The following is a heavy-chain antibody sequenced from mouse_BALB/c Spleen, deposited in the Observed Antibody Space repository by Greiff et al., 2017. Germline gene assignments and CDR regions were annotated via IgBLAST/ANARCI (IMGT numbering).Heavy chain of an antibody. Sequence: EVKLVESGGGLVKPGGSLKLSCAASGFTFSSYAMSWVRQTPEKRLEWVATISSGGSYTYYPDSVKGRFTISRDNAKNTLYLQMSSLRSEDTAMYYCARHDRNYDNSWFAYWGQGTLVTVSA. J-gene: IGHJ3*01. CDR3: ARHDRNYDNSWFAY. V-gene: IGHV5-9-3*01. D-gene: IGHD2-4*01. CDR2: ISSGGSYT. CDR1: GFTFSSYA.